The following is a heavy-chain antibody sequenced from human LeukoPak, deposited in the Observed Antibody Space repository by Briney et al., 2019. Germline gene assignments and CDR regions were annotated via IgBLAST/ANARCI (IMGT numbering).Heavy chain of an antibody. V-gene: IGHV3-21*01. Sequence: SGGSLRLSCAASGLTFSRYSMNWVRQAPGKGLEWVSSISSGSSYIYYADSVKCRFTISRDNAKKSLYLQMNSLRAEDTAVYYCAGSDTIGYTPREWDYWYFDLWGRGSRVTVSS. CDR3: AGSDTIGYTPREWDYWYFDL. CDR1: GLTFSRYS. J-gene: IGHJ2*01. D-gene: IGHD3-16*02. CDR2: ISSGSSYI.